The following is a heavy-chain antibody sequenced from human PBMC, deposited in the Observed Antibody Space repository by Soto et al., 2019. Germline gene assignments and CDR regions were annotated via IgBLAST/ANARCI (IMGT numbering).Heavy chain of an antibody. CDR3: ARSYDSSGFNWFDP. J-gene: IGHJ5*02. D-gene: IGHD3-22*01. CDR1: GGSIISSNW. Sequence: SETLSLTCAVSGGSIISSNWWSFVRQPPGKGLEWIGEIYHSGSTNYNPSLKSRVTISVDKSKNQFSLKLSSVTAADTAVYYCARSYDSSGFNWFDPWGQGTLVTVSS. V-gene: IGHV4-4*02. CDR2: IYHSGST.